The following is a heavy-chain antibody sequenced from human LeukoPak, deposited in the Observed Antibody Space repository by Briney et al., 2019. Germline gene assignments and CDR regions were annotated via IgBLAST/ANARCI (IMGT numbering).Heavy chain of an antibody. D-gene: IGHD6-19*01. CDR2: ISAYNGNT. V-gene: IGHV1-18*01. Sequence: GASVKVSCKASGYTFTSYGISWVRQAPGQGLEWMGWISAYNGNTNYAQKLQGRVTMTTDTSTSTAYMELRSLRSDDTAVYYCARDDIAVAAPRYYSMDVWGQGTTVTVSS. CDR3: ARDDIAVAAPRYYSMDV. CDR1: GYTFTSYG. J-gene: IGHJ6*02.